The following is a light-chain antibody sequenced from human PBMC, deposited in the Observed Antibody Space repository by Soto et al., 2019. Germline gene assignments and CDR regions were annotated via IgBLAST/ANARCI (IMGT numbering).Light chain of an antibody. V-gene: IGKV3-15*01. CDR3: QQYNNYIT. CDR2: GAS. CDR1: QTVSSD. Sequence: EIVITQSPGTLSVSPGERATLSCRASQTVSSDLAWYQHKPGQAPRLLIYGASTRATGVPARFSGGGSGTEFTLTISSLQSEDFAVYYCQQYNNYITFGQGTRLEIK. J-gene: IGKJ5*01.